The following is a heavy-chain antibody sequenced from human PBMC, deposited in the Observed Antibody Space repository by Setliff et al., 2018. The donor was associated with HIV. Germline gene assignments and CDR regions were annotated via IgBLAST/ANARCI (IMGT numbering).Heavy chain of an antibody. V-gene: IGHV4-39*01. Sequence: SETLSLTCTVAGGSISSSNYYWGWIRQPPGKGLEWIGSIYYSGSTNYNPSLKSRVTISVDTSKNQFSLKLSSVTASDTAVYYCARGARLLAGYSDRWDYYYMAVWGKGTTVTVSS. D-gene: IGHD6-13*01. CDR2: IYYSGST. CDR1: GGSISSSNYY. J-gene: IGHJ6*03. CDR3: ARGARLLAGYSDRWDYYYMAV.